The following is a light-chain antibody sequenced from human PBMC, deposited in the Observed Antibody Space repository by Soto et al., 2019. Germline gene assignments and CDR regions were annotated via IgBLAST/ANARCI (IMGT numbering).Light chain of an antibody. CDR1: QDIDNF. Sequence: DIQMTQSPSSLSAFVGDRVTITCRASQDIDNFLAWYQQKPGEVPKLLIYAASTFQSGVPSRFSGSGSGTDFTLTISSLQPEDVATYYCQKCKVAPFTFGGGTKVDIK. J-gene: IGKJ4*01. CDR2: AAS. CDR3: QKCKVAPFT. V-gene: IGKV1-27*01.